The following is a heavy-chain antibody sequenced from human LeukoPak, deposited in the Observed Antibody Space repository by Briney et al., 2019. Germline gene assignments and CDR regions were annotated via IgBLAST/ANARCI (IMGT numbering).Heavy chain of an antibody. D-gene: IGHD6-13*01. J-gene: IGHJ3*01. CDR2: INPNSGGT. CDR1: GYTFTGYY. V-gene: IGHV1-2*04. Sequence: ASVKVSCKASGYTFTGYYMHWVRQAPGQGLEWMGWINPNSGGTNYAQKFQGWVTMTRDTSISTAYMELSRLRSDDTAVYYCARIEEAAVGISDAFDLWGQGTMVTVSS. CDR3: ARIEEAAVGISDAFDL.